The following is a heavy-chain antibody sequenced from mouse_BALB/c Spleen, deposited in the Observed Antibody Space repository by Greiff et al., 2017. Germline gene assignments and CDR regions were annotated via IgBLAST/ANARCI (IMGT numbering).Heavy chain of an antibody. CDR1: GYTFTEYT. V-gene: IGHV1-62-2*01. CDR2: FYPGSGSI. J-gene: IGHJ2*01. D-gene: IGHD2-1*01. CDR3: ARHEDLYGNLDY. Sequence: VVKPGASVKLSCKASGYTFTEYTIHWVKQRSGQGLEWIGWFYPGSGSIKYNEKFKDKATLTADKSSSTVYMELSRLTSEDSAVYFCARHEDLYGNLDYWGQGTTLTVSS.